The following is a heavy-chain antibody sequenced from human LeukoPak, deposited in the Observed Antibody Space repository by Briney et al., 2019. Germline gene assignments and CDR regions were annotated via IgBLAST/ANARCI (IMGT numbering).Heavy chain of an antibody. J-gene: IGHJ6*02. CDR2: IYPGDSDT. V-gene: IGHV5-51*01. D-gene: IGHD1-7*01. Sequence: KPGESLKISCKGSGYSFTSYWIGWVRQMPGKGLEWMGIIYPGDSDTRYSPSFQGRVTISADKSISTAYLQWSSLKASDTAIYYCARSSGTTSLYYGMDVWGQGTTVTVSS. CDR1: GYSFTSYW. CDR3: ARSSGTTSLYYGMDV.